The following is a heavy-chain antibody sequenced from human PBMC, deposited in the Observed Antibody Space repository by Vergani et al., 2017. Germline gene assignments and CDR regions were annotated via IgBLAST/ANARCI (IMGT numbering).Heavy chain of an antibody. Sequence: QVQLQQWGAGLLKPSETLCLTCAVYGGSFSGYYWSWIRQPPGKGLEWIGEINHSVTTNHTPSLKSQVTISVDTSKNQFSLKLSSVTAADPAVDYFARGHLILIRFLWQQVAKPMNWFDPWGQGTLVTVSS. D-gene: IGHD6-13*01. J-gene: IGHJ5*02. CDR3: ARGHLILIRFLWQQVAKPMNWFDP. V-gene: IGHV4-34*01. CDR1: GGSFSGYY. CDR2: INHSVTT.